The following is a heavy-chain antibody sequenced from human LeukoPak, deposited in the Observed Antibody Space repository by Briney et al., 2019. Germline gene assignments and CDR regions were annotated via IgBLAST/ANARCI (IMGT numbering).Heavy chain of an antibody. V-gene: IGHV4-31*03. J-gene: IGHJ4*02. CDR3: ARVRAHNDILTDYYEDY. CDR2: IYYSGST. CDR1: SGSISSGGYY. D-gene: IGHD3-9*01. Sequence: PWQTLSLTCTLSSGSISSGGYYCSSIRQHPENGLEWNGYIYYSGSTYYNPSLKSRVTISVDTSKNQFSLQLSSVTAADTAVYYCARVRAHNDILTDYYEDYWGQGTLVTVSS.